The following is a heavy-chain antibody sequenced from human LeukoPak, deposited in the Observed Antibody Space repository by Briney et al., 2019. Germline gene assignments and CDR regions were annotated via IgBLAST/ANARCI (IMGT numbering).Heavy chain of an antibody. CDR2: IYPGDSDT. Sequence: RASVRVSCEGSGYSFTSYWIGWVRQRPGKGGGGMGGIYPGDSDTRYIPSFQGQVTISADKSISTAYLQWSSLKSSDTAMYYCARHAYYYDSSGYYLPRYYYYMDVWGKGTTVTVSS. D-gene: IGHD3-22*01. V-gene: IGHV5-51*01. CDR1: GYSFTSYW. J-gene: IGHJ6*03. CDR3: ARHAYYYDSSGYYLPRYYYYMDV.